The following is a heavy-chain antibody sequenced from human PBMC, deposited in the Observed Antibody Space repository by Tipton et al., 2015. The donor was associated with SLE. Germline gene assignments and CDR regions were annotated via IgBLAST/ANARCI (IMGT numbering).Heavy chain of an antibody. J-gene: IGHJ2*01. D-gene: IGHD6-13*01. CDR3: TRAEFSSNWYMYWHFDL. Sequence: LRLSCAVHDGSLSNYYWSWFRRPPGRGLEWIGEITRRGKTNYNPSLKSRVTISVDTSGNQFSLNLSSVTASDTAVYFCTRAEFSSNWYMYWHFDLWGRGTLVTVSS. V-gene: IGHV4-34*01. CDR2: ITRRGKT. CDR1: DGSLSNYY.